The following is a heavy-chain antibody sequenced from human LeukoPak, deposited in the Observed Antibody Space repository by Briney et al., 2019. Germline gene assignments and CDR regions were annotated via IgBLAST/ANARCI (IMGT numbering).Heavy chain of an antibody. CDR1: GFTFSDYY. Sequence: PGGSLRLSCAASGFTFSDYYMSWIRQAPGKGLEWVSYISSSSSYTNYADSVKGRFTISRDNAKNSLYLQMNSLRAEDTAVYYCARDGGAAAGTFEYYFDYWVQGTLVTVSS. J-gene: IGHJ4*02. D-gene: IGHD6-13*01. V-gene: IGHV3-11*06. CDR3: ARDGGAAAGTFEYYFDY. CDR2: ISSSSSYT.